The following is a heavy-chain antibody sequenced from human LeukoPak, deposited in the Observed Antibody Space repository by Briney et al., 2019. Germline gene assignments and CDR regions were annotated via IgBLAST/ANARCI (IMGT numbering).Heavy chain of an antibody. CDR3: ASSHYDFWSGYSDPSFDY. Sequence: SETLSLTCTVSGGSISSYYWSWIRQPPGKGLEWIGYIYYSGSTNYNPSLKSRVTVSVDTSKNQCSLKLSSVTAADTAVYYCASSHYDFWSGYSDPSFDYWGQGTLVTVSS. CDR2: IYYSGST. D-gene: IGHD3-3*01. V-gene: IGHV4-59*01. J-gene: IGHJ4*02. CDR1: GGSISSYY.